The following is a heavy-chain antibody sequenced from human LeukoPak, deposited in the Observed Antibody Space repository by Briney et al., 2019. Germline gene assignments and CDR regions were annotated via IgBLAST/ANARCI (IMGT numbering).Heavy chain of an antibody. CDR1: GFTFSSYS. Sequence: GGSLRLSCAASGFTFSSYSMNWVRQAPGKGLEWVSSISSSSSYIYYADSVKGRFTISRDNAKNSLYPQMNSLRAEDTAVYHCARVGGQRYYDFWSGSYYFDYWGQGTLVTVSS. J-gene: IGHJ4*02. V-gene: IGHV3-21*01. D-gene: IGHD3-3*01. CDR2: ISSSSSYI. CDR3: ARVGGQRYYDFWSGSYYFDY.